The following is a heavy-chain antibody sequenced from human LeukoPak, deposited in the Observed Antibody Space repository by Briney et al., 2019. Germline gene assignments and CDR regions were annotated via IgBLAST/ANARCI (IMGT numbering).Heavy chain of an antibody. CDR2: IKRESDGGTT. CDR3: TPGIGTFDY. D-gene: IGHD1-1*01. Sequence: GGSLRLSSAASGFTFSNASMGCVPQAPGKGLEWVGRIKRESDGGTTDYAAPVKGRFTISRDDSRNTLYLQMNSLKTEDTAVYYCTPGIGTFDYWGQGTLVTVSS. V-gene: IGHV3-15*01. J-gene: IGHJ4*02. CDR1: GFTFSNAS.